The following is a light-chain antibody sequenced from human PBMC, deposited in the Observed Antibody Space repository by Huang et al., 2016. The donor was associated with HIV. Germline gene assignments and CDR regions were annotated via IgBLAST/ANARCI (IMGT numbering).Light chain of an antibody. CDR2: SAS. CDR3: QQSYSALSS. V-gene: IGKV1-39*01. Sequence: IPMTQSPTSLSASIGDRVSIACRASQNINTYLNWYQQKPGKAPKLVISSASTLHSGVPSRCSGSGSGTDFTLTIRGLQLDDFATYYCQQSYSALSSFGPGTRL. J-gene: IGKJ5*01. CDR1: QNINTY.